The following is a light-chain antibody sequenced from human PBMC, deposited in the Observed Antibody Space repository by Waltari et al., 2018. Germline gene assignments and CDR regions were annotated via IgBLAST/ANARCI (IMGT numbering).Light chain of an antibody. CDR1: QSISNH. CDR3: QESYSLSWT. V-gene: IGKV1-39*01. J-gene: IGKJ1*01. CDR2: AAS. Sequence: IQMTQSPSSLSASVGDRVPTTCRASQSISNHLNWYHQKPGKAPKLLIYAASSLQSGVPSRFRGSSSGTDFTLTISSLQLEDAATYYCQESYSLSWTFGQGTKVEIK.